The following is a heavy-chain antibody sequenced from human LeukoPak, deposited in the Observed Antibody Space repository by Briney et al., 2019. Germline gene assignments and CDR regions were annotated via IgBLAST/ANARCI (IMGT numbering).Heavy chain of an antibody. CDR1: GFISNSYG. V-gene: IGHV3-33*06. J-gene: IGHJ4*02. CDR2: IWYDGSNK. D-gene: IGHD6-19*01. CDR3: AKDREGEHWLAHLDY. Sequence: GRSLRLSCAASGFISNSYGMHWVRQAPGKGLEWVAVIWYDGSNKYYADSVKGRFTISRDNSKNTLYLQMDSLRAEDTAVYYCAKDREGEHWLAHLDYWGQGTLVTVSS.